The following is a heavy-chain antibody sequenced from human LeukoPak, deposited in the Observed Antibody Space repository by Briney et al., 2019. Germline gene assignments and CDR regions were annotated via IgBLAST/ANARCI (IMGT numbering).Heavy chain of an antibody. CDR2: IYYKGDT. CDR3: ARDRRYCTGGTCYSDPYFDY. D-gene: IGHD2-8*02. Sequence: SETLSLTCTVSGASIRDYFWSWIRQSPGKGLEWIGYIYYKGDTNYNPSLTSRVTISMNTSKNQFSLKLKSVTSADTAVYYCARDRRYCTGGTCYSDPYFDYWGQGTLVTVSS. CDR1: GASIRDYF. J-gene: IGHJ4*02. V-gene: IGHV4-59*13.